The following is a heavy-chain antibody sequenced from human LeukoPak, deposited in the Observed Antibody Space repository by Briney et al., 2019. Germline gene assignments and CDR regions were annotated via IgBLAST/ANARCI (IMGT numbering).Heavy chain of an antibody. CDR3: AKPGGRVRGWYFDL. J-gene: IGHJ2*01. D-gene: IGHD3-10*02. CDR1: GFTFSSYA. CDR2: ISGSGDNT. Sequence: PGGSLRLSCAASGFTFSSYAMSWVRQVPGKGLEWVSVISGSGDNTYYADSVKGRFTISRDNSKNTLFLEMNSLRVEDTAVYYCAKPGGRVRGWYFDLWGRGTLVSVSS. V-gene: IGHV3-23*01.